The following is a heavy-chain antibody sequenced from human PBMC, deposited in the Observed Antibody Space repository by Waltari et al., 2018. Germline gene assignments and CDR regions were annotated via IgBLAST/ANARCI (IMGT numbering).Heavy chain of an antibody. CDR3: AKPDCTTTNCYTCTD. D-gene: IGHD2-2*02. J-gene: IGHJ4*02. Sequence: QVQLVESGGGVVQPGRSLRLSCAASGFTFGSYAIHWVRQAPGKGMEWVAIISYYGTTTYYADSVKGRFTLSRDNSKNTLYLQMNSLVFEDTAIYYCAKPDCTTTNCYTCTDWGQGALVTVSS. V-gene: IGHV3-30-3*02. CDR1: GFTFGSYA. CDR2: ISYYGTTT.